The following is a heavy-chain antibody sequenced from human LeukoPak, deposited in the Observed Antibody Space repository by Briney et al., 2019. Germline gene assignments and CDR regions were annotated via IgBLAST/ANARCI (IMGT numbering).Heavy chain of an antibody. CDR1: GASFSGYY. J-gene: IGHJ1*01. CDR3: ARGSLYYDFWSGYIRSEYFQH. Sequence: SQTLSLTCAVYGASFSGYYWSWIRHPPGKGLGSNGEIKQIGSTNYNPSLKSRVTISVDASKTQFSLKLSSVTAADTAVYYCARGSLYYDFWSGYIRSEYFQHWGQGTLVTVSS. CDR2: IKQIGST. D-gene: IGHD3-3*01. V-gene: IGHV4-34*01.